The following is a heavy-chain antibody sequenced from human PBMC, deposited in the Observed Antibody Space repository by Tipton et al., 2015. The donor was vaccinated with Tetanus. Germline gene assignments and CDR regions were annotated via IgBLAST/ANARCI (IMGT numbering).Heavy chain of an antibody. V-gene: IGHV4-4*02. CDR3: ARGPKHWLTAGQVY. J-gene: IGHJ4*02. Sequence: TLSLTCAVSGGSISSGNWRSWVRQSPGKGLEWIGEIHQSGSTSYNPSLKSRVSMSVDKSKNQFSLKPNSVTAADTALYYCARGPKHWLTAGQVYWGQGTLVTVSS. D-gene: IGHD6-19*01. CDR1: GGSISSGNW. CDR2: IHQSGST.